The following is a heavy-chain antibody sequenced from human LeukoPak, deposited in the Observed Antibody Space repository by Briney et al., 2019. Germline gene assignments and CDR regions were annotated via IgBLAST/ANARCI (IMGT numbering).Heavy chain of an antibody. Sequence: PSETLSLTCAVYGGSFSGYYWSWIRQPPGKGLEWIGEVNHSGSTNYNPSPKSRVTISVDTSKNQFSLKLSSVTAADTAVYYCARGPYVLLWFGELKLFDYWGQGTLVTVSS. D-gene: IGHD3-10*01. CDR1: GGSFSGYY. CDR2: VNHSGST. CDR3: ARGPYVLLWFGELKLFDY. J-gene: IGHJ4*02. V-gene: IGHV4-34*01.